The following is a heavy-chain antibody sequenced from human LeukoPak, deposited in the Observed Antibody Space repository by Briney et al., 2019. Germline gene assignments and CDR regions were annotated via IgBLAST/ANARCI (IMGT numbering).Heavy chain of an antibody. CDR3: ANNYYDSSGYYYYYGMDV. J-gene: IGHJ6*02. CDR1: GFTFSSYG. D-gene: IGHD3-22*01. CDR2: ISYDGSNK. V-gene: IGHV3-30*18. Sequence: PGGSLRLSCAASGFTFSSYGMHWVRQAPGKGLEWVAVISYDGSNKYYADSVKGRFTISRDNSKNTLYLQMNSLRAEDTAVYYCANNYYDSSGYYYYYGMDVWGQGTTVTVSS.